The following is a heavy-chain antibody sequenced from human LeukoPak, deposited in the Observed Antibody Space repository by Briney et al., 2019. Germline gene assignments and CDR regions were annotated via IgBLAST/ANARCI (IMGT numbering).Heavy chain of an antibody. D-gene: IGHD4-23*01. Sequence: GGSLRLSCAASGFTFSGSAMHWVRQASGKGLEWVGRIRSKANSYATAYAASVKGRFTISRDDSKNTAYLQMNSLKTEDTVVYYCVGGPFDYWGQGTLVTVSS. CDR1: GFTFSGSA. CDR2: IRSKANSYAT. V-gene: IGHV3-73*01. CDR3: VGGPFDY. J-gene: IGHJ4*02.